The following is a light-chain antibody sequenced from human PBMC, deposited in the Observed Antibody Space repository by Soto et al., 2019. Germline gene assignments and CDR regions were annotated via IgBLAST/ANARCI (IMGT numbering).Light chain of an antibody. Sequence: QSVLTQPASVSGSPGQSITISCTGTSSDVGGYNSVSWYQQHPSKAPKLMIYEVSNRPSGVSNRFSGSKSGNTASLTISGLQAEDEADYYCSSYTSSSTRVFGGGTKLTVL. CDR2: EVS. CDR3: SSYTSSSTRV. J-gene: IGLJ3*02. CDR1: SSDVGGYNS. V-gene: IGLV2-14*03.